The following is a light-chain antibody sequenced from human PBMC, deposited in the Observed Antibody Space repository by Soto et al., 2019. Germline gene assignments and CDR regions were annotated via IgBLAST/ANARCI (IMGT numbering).Light chain of an antibody. CDR2: SNN. J-gene: IGLJ1*01. V-gene: IGLV1-44*01. CDR1: SSNIGTNT. CDR3: AAWDDSLSGNV. Sequence: SVLTQPPSASGTPGQRVTISCSGSSSNIGTNTVNWYQQLPGTAPKLLIYSNNQRPSGVPDRFSGSKSGTSASLAISGLQSEDEADYYCAAWDDSLSGNVFGGGTKLTVL.